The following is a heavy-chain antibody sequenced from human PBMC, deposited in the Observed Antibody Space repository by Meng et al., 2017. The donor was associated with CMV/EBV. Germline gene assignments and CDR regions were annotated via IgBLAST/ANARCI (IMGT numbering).Heavy chain of an antibody. Sequence: GESLKISCAASGFTFSSYWMYWVRQAPGKGLVWVSRIKSDGSSTTYADSVKGRFTISRDNAKNTLYLQMNSLRADDTAVYYCAGPQPAYYDSSAPKSWGQGTLVTVSS. D-gene: IGHD3-22*01. J-gene: IGHJ5*02. V-gene: IGHV3-74*01. CDR3: AGPQPAYYDSSAPKS. CDR2: IKSDGSST. CDR1: GFTFSSYW.